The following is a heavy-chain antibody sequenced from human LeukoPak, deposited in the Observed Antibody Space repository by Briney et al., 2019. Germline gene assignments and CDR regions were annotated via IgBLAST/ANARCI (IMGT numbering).Heavy chain of an antibody. J-gene: IGHJ4*02. CDR3: AREHYDDSSGCYSYYFDC. Sequence: GASVKVSCKASGYIFSSYGISWVRQAPGQGLEWMGWISGYNGNTNYAQKLQGRVTMTTDTSTSTAYMELRSLRSDDTAVYYCAREHYDDSSGCYSYYFDCRGQGALVTVSS. CDR2: ISGYNGNT. V-gene: IGHV1-18*01. CDR1: GYIFSSYG. D-gene: IGHD3-22*01.